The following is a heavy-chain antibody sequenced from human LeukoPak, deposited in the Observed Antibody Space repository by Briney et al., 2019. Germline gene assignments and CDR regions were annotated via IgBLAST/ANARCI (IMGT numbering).Heavy chain of an antibody. Sequence: SETLSLTCAVYGGSFSGYYWSWIRQPPGKGLEWIGEINHSGSTNYNPSLKSRVTISVDTSKNQFSLKLSSVTAADTAVYYCARGGGIPSSLSWFDPWGQGTLVTVSS. D-gene: IGHD1-26*01. CDR3: ARGGGIPSSLSWFDP. CDR1: GGSFSGYY. CDR2: INHSGST. J-gene: IGHJ5*02. V-gene: IGHV4-34*01.